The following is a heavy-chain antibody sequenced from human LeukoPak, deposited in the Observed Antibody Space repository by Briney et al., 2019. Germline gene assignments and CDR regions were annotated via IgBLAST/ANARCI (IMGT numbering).Heavy chain of an antibody. CDR3: ARAQNWGSAIDY. Sequence: GASVKVSCKAPGYTFTSYDINWVRQATGQGLEWMGWMNPNSGNTGYAQKFQGRVTITRNTSISTAYMELSSLRSEDTAVYYCARAQNWGSAIDYWGQGTLVTVSS. CDR2: MNPNSGNT. J-gene: IGHJ4*02. D-gene: IGHD7-27*01. CDR1: GYTFTSYD. V-gene: IGHV1-8*03.